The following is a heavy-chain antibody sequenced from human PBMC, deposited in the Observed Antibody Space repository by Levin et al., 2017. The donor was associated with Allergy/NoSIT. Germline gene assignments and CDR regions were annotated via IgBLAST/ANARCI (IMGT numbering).Heavy chain of an antibody. CDR1: GFTFSSYG. V-gene: IGHV3-33*01. Sequence: QSGGSLRLSCAASGFTFSSYGMHWVRQAPGKGLEWVAVIWYDGSNKYYADSVKGRFTISRDNSKNTLYLQMNSLRAEDTAVYYCAREYSYGRGDAFDIWGQGTMVTVSS. J-gene: IGHJ3*02. CDR3: AREYSYGRGDAFDI. D-gene: IGHD5-18*01. CDR2: IWYDGSNK.